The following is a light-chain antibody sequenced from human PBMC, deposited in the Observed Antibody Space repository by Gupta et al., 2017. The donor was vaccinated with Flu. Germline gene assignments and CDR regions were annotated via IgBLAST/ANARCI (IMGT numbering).Light chain of an antibody. CDR1: SSNIGSNS. V-gene: IGLV1-51*01. CDR3: ATGDDSMNGVV. CDR2: DND. J-gene: IGLJ2*01. Sequence: TSSNIGSNSGSCYQRLPATAPKLLIYDNDKRSLGIPERFSGSKSGTSATLSITGLQTGDEADYFCATGDDSMNGVVFGGGTKVTAL.